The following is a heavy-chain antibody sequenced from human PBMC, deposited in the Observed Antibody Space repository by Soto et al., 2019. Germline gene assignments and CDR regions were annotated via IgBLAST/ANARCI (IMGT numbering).Heavy chain of an antibody. CDR3: VNGFSLDY. D-gene: IGHD2-8*01. CDR2: VFYSGNT. CDR1: GGSVSSANYY. V-gene: IGHV4-61*01. J-gene: IGHJ4*02. Sequence: PSETLSLTCTVSGGSVSSANYYWTWIRQPPGKGLEWIGYVFYSGNTNSNPSHKSRVSISVDTSKDQFSLKLRSVTAADTAVYFCVNGFSLDYWGQGILVTVSS.